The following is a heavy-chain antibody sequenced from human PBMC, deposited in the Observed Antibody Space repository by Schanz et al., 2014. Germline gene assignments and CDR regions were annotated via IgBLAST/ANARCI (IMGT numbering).Heavy chain of an antibody. J-gene: IGHJ6*02. D-gene: IGHD6-19*01. CDR3: ARVAVAGTAGNRDHYYVLDV. CDR1: GFTFSSYA. CDR2: LSEGGGGT. V-gene: IGHV3-23*04. Sequence: EVQLVESGGGLVQPGGSLRLSCAASGFTFSSYAMSWVRQAPGKGLEWVSALSEGGGGTHYADSVRGRFTISSDSSKNTLYLQMNTLRAEDTAVYYCARVAVAGTAGNRDHYYVLDVWGQGTPVTVSS.